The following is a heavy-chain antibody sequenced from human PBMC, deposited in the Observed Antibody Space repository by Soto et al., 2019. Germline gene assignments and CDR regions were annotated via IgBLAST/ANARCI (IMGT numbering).Heavy chain of an antibody. CDR3: AGLYGDYVYFDY. D-gene: IGHD4-17*01. J-gene: IGHJ4*02. Sequence: SETLSLTCTVSGGSISSSSYYWGWIRQPPGKGLEWIGSIYYSGSTYYNPSLKSRVTISVDTSKNQFSLKLSSVTAADTAVYYCAGLYGDYVYFDYWGQGTLVTVSS. CDR2: IYYSGST. V-gene: IGHV4-39*01. CDR1: GGSISSSSYY.